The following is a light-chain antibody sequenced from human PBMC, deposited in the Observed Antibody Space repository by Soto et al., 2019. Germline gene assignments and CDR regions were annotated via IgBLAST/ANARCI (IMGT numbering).Light chain of an antibody. J-gene: IGKJ2*01. CDR2: VAS. CDR3: QQSNNWPYT. CDR1: QSVAGD. Sequence: EVVLTQSPATLSESPGERATLSCRASQSVAGDLAWFQQKPGQAPRLLIYVASSRATGVPGRFSGSGSGTEFTLTISSLQFEDFAVYYCQQSNNWPYTFGQGTKLEIK. V-gene: IGKV3-15*01.